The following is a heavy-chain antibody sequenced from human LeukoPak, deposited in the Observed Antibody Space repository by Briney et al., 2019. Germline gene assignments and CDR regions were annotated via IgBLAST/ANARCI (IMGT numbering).Heavy chain of an antibody. Sequence: GGSLRLSCAASGFTFSSYGMHWVRQAPGKGLEWVAVIWYDGSNKYYADSVKGRFTISRDNSKNTLYLQMNSLRAGDTAVYYCARDQVGSGSYPFDYWGQGTLVTVSS. D-gene: IGHD3-10*01. CDR3: ARDQVGSGSYPFDY. CDR1: GFTFSSYG. J-gene: IGHJ4*02. CDR2: IWYDGSNK. V-gene: IGHV3-33*01.